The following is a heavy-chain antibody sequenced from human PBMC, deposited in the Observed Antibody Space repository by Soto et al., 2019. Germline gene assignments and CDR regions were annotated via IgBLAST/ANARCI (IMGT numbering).Heavy chain of an antibody. CDR3: ARVKATLYRHYYFDY. J-gene: IGHJ4*02. CDR1: GGTINSGDYF. Sequence: SETLSLTCSVSGGTINSGDYFWSWIRQPPGKGLEWIGSIFYTGSTYYSPSLKSRASMSMDTSKNLLSLRLRSLTAADTAVYFCARVKATLYRHYYFDYWGQGTPVT. CDR2: IFYTGST. D-gene: IGHD5-12*01. V-gene: IGHV4-30-4*01.